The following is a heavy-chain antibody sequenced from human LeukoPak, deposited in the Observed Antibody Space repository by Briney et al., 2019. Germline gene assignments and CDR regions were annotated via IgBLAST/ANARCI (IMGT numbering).Heavy chain of an antibody. CDR2: IYYSGGT. Sequence: PSETLSLTCTVSGGSVSSGSYYWSWIRQPPGKGLEWIGYIYYSGGTNYNPSLKSRVTISIDTSKKQFSLKLSSVTAADTAVFYCARGGGYSYGYAFDIWGQGTMVTVS. D-gene: IGHD5-18*01. V-gene: IGHV4-61*01. CDR1: GGSVSSGSYY. J-gene: IGHJ3*02. CDR3: ARGGGYSYGYAFDI.